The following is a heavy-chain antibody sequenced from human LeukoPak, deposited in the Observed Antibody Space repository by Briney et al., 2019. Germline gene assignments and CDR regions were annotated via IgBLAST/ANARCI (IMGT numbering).Heavy chain of an antibody. V-gene: IGHV4-39*07. CDR2: INHSGST. D-gene: IGHD3-22*01. CDR1: GDSISSSSYY. J-gene: IGHJ4*02. CDR3: ARAIREYYYDSSGSRDPSDY. Sequence: PSETLSLTCTVSGDSISSSSYYWSWIRQPPGKGLEWIGEINHSGSTNYNPSLKSRVTISVDTSKNQFSLKLSSVTAADTAVYYCARAIREYYYDSSGSRDPSDYWGQGTLVTVSS.